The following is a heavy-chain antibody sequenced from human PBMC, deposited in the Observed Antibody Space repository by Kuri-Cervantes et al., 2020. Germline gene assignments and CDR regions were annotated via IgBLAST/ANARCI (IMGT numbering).Heavy chain of an antibody. D-gene: IGHD3-3*01. J-gene: IGHJ4*02. Sequence: GESLKISCEGSGFTFNKFALHWVRQPPGGGLEWVALIAFDGSNKFFAESVRGRFTISRDNAKSTIYLHTNSLRSEDSAVYFCARDPTLFGVAHFDSWGQGTLVTVSS. CDR1: GFTFNKFA. CDR3: ARDPTLFGVAHFDS. CDR2: IAFDGSNK. V-gene: IGHV3-30*01.